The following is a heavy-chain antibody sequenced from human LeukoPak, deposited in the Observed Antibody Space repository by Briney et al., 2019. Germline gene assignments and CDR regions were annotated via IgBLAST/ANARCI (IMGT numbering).Heavy chain of an antibody. D-gene: IGHD6-19*01. CDR2: ISWNSGSI. J-gene: IGHJ2*01. CDR1: GFTFDDYA. V-gene: IGHV3-9*01. CDR3: TKDIAVAGMTFWYFDL. Sequence: GGSLRLSCAASGFTFDDYAMHWVRQAPGKGLEWVSGISWNSGSIGYADSVKGRFTITRDNAKNSLYLQMNSLRAEDTALYYCTKDIAVAGMTFWYFDLWGRGTLVTVSS.